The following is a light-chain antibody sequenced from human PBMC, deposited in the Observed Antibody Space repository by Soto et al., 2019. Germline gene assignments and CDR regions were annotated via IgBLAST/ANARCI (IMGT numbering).Light chain of an antibody. Sequence: DIQMTQSPSTLSGSVGDRVTITCRASQTISSWLAWYQQKPGKAPKLLIYAASTLQSGVPSRFSGSGSGTDFTLTISSLQPEDFATYYCQQLNSYPAFGQGTRLEI. V-gene: IGKV1-9*01. CDR2: AAS. CDR3: QQLNSYPA. CDR1: QTISSW. J-gene: IGKJ5*01.